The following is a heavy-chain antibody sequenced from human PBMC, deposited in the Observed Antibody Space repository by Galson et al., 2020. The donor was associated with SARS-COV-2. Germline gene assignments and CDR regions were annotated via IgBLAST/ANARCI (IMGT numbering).Heavy chain of an antibody. Sequence: GESLKISCAASGFTFSSYAMHWVRQAPGKGLEYVSAISSNGGSTYYANSVKGRFTISRDNSKNTLYLQMGSLRAEDMAVYYCARGPPTYYYDSSGYLEGPFDYWGQGTLVTVSS. V-gene: IGHV3-64*01. CDR3: ARGPPTYYYDSSGYLEGPFDY. J-gene: IGHJ4*02. D-gene: IGHD3-22*01. CDR2: ISSNGGST. CDR1: GFTFSSYA.